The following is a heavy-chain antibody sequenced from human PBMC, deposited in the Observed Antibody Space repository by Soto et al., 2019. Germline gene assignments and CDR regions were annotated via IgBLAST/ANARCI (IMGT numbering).Heavy chain of an antibody. V-gene: IGHV4-30-2*01. Sequence: SETLSLTCAVSGGSISSGGYSWSWIRQPPGKGLEWIGYIYHSGSTYYNPSLKSRVTISVDRSKNQFSLKLSSVTAADTAVYYCARAPYYYGSGSLGGLNDPWGQGTLVTVS. J-gene: IGHJ5*02. CDR3: ARAPYYYGSGSLGGLNDP. CDR1: GGSISSGGYS. CDR2: IYHSGST. D-gene: IGHD3-10*01.